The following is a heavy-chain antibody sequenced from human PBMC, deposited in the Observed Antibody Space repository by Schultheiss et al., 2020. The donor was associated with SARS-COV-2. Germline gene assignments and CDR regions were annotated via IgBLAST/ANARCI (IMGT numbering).Heavy chain of an antibody. D-gene: IGHD3-3*01. CDR1: GGSFSGYY. J-gene: IGHJ4*02. CDR3: ARHSPEYYDFWSGYNHIPVGFDY. Sequence: SETLSLTCAVYGGSFSGYYWSWIRQPPGKGLEWIGEINHSGSTNYNPSLKSRVTISVDTSKNQFSLKLSSVTAADTAVYYCARHSPEYYDFWSGYNHIPVGFDYWGQGTLVTVSS. V-gene: IGHV4-34*01. CDR2: INHSGST.